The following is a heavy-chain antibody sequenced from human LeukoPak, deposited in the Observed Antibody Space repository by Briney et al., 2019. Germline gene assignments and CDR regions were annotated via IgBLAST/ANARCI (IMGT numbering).Heavy chain of an antibody. V-gene: IGHV3-23*01. D-gene: IGHD2-8*01. CDR1: GFTFSSYA. CDR3: AKDTSIGRYCTNGVCSPFDY. J-gene: IGHJ4*02. Sequence: GGSLRLSCAASGFTFSSYAMSWVRQAPGEGLECVSAISDSGGSTYDADSVKGRFTISRDNSKNTLYLQMNSLRAEDTAVYYCAKDTSIGRYCTNGVCSPFDYWGQGTLVTVSS. CDR2: ISDSGGST.